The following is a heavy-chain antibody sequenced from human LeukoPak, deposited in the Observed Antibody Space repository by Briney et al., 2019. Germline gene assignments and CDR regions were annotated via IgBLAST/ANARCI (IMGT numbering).Heavy chain of an antibody. D-gene: IGHD6-19*01. V-gene: IGHV4-59*01. Sequence: PSETLSLTCTVSGGSISSYYWSWIRQPPGKGLEWIGYIYYSGSTNYNPSLKSRVTISVDTSKNQFSLKLSSVTAADTAVYYCARGQGVYSSGFDYWGQGTLVTVSS. CDR3: ARGQGVYSSGFDY. CDR1: GGSISSYY. J-gene: IGHJ4*02. CDR2: IYYSGST.